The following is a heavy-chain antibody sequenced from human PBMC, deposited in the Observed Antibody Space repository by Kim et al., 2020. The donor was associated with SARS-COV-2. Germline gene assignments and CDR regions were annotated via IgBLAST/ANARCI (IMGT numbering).Heavy chain of an antibody. J-gene: IGHJ6*02. CDR3: TTGGSSWYKNYYYYGMDV. D-gene: IGHD6-13*01. Sequence: KGRITISRDDSKNTLYLQMNSLKTEDTAVYYCTTGGSSWYKNYYYYGMDVWGQGTTVTVSS. V-gene: IGHV3-15*01.